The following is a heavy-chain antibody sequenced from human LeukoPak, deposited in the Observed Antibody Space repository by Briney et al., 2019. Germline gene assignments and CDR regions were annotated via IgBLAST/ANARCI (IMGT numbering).Heavy chain of an antibody. D-gene: IGHD4-17*01. V-gene: IGHV4-31*03. CDR1: GGSINDDGYY. CDR3: TRGGATVTDY. Sequence: SQTLSLTCTVSGGSINDDGYYWSWIRQLPGKGLEWIGHIYYGGTTEYNPSLESRITISVEKPKTQFTLKLNSVTAADTAAYYCTRGGATVTDYWGQGTLVTVSS. CDR2: IYYGGTT. J-gene: IGHJ4*02.